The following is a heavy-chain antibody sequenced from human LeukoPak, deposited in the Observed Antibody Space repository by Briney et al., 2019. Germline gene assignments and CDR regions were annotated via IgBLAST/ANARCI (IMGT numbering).Heavy chain of an antibody. J-gene: IGHJ4*02. CDR2: IYFSGST. CDR1: GDSISTSGYY. D-gene: IGHD1-26*01. V-gene: IGHV4-39*01. CDR3: ARHKGSYSHLDS. Sequence: PSETLSLTCTVSGDSISTSGYYWGWIRQPPGKGLEWIGSIYFSGSTYYNPSLKNRVSISVDTSKNQFSLKLTSVTAADTAVYYCARHKGSYSHLDSWGQGTLVIVSS.